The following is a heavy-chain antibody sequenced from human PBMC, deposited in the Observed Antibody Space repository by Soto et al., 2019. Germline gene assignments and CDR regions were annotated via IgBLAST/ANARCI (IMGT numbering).Heavy chain of an antibody. CDR2: INHSGST. CDR1: GGSFSGYY. D-gene: IGHD2-15*01. V-gene: IGHV4-34*01. J-gene: IGHJ5*02. Sequence: PSETLSLTSAVYGGSFSGYYWSWIRQPPGKGLEWIGEINHSGSTNYNPSLKSRVTISVDTSKNQFSLKLSSVTAADTAVYYCARDNVVVVAATPHNWFDPWGQGTLVTVSS. CDR3: ARDNVVVVAATPHNWFDP.